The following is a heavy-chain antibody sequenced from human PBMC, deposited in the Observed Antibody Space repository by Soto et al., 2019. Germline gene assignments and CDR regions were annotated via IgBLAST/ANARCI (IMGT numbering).Heavy chain of an antibody. D-gene: IGHD1-26*01. CDR3: ARDFGGP. J-gene: IGHJ5*02. V-gene: IGHV3-7*05. CDR1: GFTFSSYW. CDR2: IKEDGSEK. Sequence: EVQLVESGGGLVQPGGSLRLSCTASGFTFSSYWMNWVRQAPGKGLEWVGNIKEDGSEKFYVDSVKGRFTISRDNAKNSLYLDMNSLRVEDTAIYFCARDFGGPWGQGTLLTVSS.